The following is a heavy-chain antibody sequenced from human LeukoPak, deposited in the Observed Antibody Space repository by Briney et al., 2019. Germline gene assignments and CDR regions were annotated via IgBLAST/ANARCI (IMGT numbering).Heavy chain of an antibody. D-gene: IGHD6-13*01. J-gene: IGHJ4*02. V-gene: IGHV1-69*05. CDR3: ARPGGDSSSWYGQFDY. CDR2: IIPIFGTA. CDR1: GGTFSSYA. Sequence: SVKVSCKASGGTFSSYAISWVRRAPGQGLEWMGRIIPIFGTANYAQKFQGRVTITTDESTSTAYIELSSLRSEDTAVYYCARPGGDSSSWYGQFDYWGQGTPVTVSS.